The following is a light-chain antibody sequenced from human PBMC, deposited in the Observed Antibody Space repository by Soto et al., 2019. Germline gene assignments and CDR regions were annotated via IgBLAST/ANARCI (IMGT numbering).Light chain of an antibody. CDR1: QSIRNN. V-gene: IGKV1-39*01. J-gene: IGKJ2*01. Sequence: DIQMTQSPSSLSASVGDRVTITCRASQSIRNNLNWYQQKPGKAPKLLIHTASTLQSGVPSRFSGSGSGTDVTLTISNLQPEDFATYYCQQSYRTPLTFGQGAKLEIK. CDR2: TAS. CDR3: QQSYRTPLT.